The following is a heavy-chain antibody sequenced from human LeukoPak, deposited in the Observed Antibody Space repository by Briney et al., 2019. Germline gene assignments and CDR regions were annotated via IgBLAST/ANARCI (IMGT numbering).Heavy chain of an antibody. D-gene: IGHD5-12*01. CDR2: IWYDGSNK. V-gene: IGHV3-33*06. CDR1: GFTFSSYG. Sequence: GRSLRLSCAASGFTFSSYGMHWVRQAPGKGLEWVAVIWYDGSNKYYADSVKGRFTISRDNSKNTLYLQMNSLRVEDAAGYYCAKDVSGYDWEYYFEHWGQGTLVTVSS. CDR3: AKDVSGYDWEYYFEH. J-gene: IGHJ4*02.